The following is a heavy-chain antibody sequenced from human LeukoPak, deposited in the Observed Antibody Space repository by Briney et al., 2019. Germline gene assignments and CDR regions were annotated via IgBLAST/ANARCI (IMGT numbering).Heavy chain of an antibody. CDR2: ISSSGSII. V-gene: IGHV3-48*03. CDR3: AREYRAVAARYWAFDI. Sequence: GALRLSCAASGFTFSRYEMNWVRQAPGKGLEWVSYISSSGSIIYYADSVKGRFTISRDNAKNSLYLQMNSLRAEDTAVYYCAREYRAVAARYWAFDIWGQGTMVTVSS. D-gene: IGHD6-19*01. J-gene: IGHJ3*02. CDR1: GFTFSRYE.